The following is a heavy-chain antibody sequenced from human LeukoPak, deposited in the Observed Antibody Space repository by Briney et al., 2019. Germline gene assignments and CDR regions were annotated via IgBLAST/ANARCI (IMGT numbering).Heavy chain of an antibody. CDR3: ARDSRPYYYDSSGPTGAFDI. CDR2: IYTSGST. D-gene: IGHD3-22*01. CDR1: GGSISSSSYY. Sequence: SETLSLTCTVFGGSISSSSYYWSWIRQPAGKGLEWIGRIYTSGSTNYNPSLKSRVTMSVDTSKNQFSLKLSSVTAADTAVYYCARDSRPYYYDSSGPTGAFDIWGQGTMVTVSS. J-gene: IGHJ3*02. V-gene: IGHV4-61*02.